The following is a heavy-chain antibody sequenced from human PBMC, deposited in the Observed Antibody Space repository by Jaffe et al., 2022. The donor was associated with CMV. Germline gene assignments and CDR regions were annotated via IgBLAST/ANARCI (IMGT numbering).Heavy chain of an antibody. Sequence: QGQLVESGGGVVQPGESLRLSCAASGFTFSTFGMHWVRQAPGKGLEWVAVLSFDGSNKYYADSVKGRFTISRDNSRNTLYLQMNSLTAEDTAVYYCAKGRTSSGYYTYFDYWGQGTLVTVSP. V-gene: IGHV3-30*18. CDR3: AKGRTSSGYYTYFDY. D-gene: IGHD3-22*01. CDR1: GFTFSTFG. CDR2: LSFDGSNK. J-gene: IGHJ4*02.